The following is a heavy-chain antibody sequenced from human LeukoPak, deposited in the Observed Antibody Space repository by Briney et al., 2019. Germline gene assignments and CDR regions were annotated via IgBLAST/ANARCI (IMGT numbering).Heavy chain of an antibody. D-gene: IGHD3-22*01. CDR1: GFTFDDYG. V-gene: IGHV3-23*01. J-gene: IGHJ4*02. CDR2: ISDSGHRT. CDR3: AKDSYDTSI. Sequence: GGSLRLSCAASGFTFDDYGMSWVRQAPGKGLEWVSAISDSGHRTFYADSVKGRVTISRDNSKNTLYLQINSLRAEDTAVYYCAKDSYDTSIWGQGTLVTVSS.